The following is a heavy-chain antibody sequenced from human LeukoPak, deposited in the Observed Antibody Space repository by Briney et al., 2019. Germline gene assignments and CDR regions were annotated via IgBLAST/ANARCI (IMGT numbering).Heavy chain of an antibody. CDR2: IYHSGNT. Sequence: SETLSLTCTVSGGSISSSGSYWGWIRQPPGKGLEWIGNIYHSGNTYYNPSLKSRVTMSVDTSKNQFSLKLRSVTAADTSVFYCARQRPNAFDIWGQGTMVTVSS. J-gene: IGHJ3*02. V-gene: IGHV4-39*01. D-gene: IGHD6-25*01. CDR3: ARQRPNAFDI. CDR1: GGSISSSGSY.